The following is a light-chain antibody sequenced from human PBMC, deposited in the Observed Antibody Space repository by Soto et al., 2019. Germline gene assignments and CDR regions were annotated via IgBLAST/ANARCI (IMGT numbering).Light chain of an antibody. CDR1: QSVLYSSNNKNY. CDR2: WAS. CDR3: QQYYNTPSYT. Sequence: DIVMTQSPDSLAVSLGERATINCKSSQSVLYSSNNKNYLAWYQQKPGQPPKLLIYWASTRESGVPDRFSGSGSGTDFTLTISSLQAEDVAVDYCQQYYNTPSYTFGQGTKLEIK. J-gene: IGKJ2*01. V-gene: IGKV4-1*01.